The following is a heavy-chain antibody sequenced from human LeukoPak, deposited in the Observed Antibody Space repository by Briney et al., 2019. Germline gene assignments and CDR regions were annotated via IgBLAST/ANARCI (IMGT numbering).Heavy chain of an antibody. J-gene: IGHJ5*02. CDR1: GFTFSNYG. D-gene: IGHD3-10*01. CDR3: ARETNYYGSGSLNWFDP. CDR2: IWYDGSNK. V-gene: IGHV3-33*01. Sequence: GGSLRLSCAASGFTFSNYGMHWVRQAPGKGLEWVAVIWYDGSNKYYADSVKGRFTISRDNSKNTLYLQMNSLRAEDTAVYDCARETNYYGSGSLNWFDPWGQGTLVTVSS.